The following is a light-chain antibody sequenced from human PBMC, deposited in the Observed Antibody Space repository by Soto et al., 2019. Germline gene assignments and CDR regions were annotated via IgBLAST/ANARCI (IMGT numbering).Light chain of an antibody. CDR1: QSVSSD. CDR2: GAS. V-gene: IGKV3-15*01. J-gene: IGKJ1*01. CDR3: HQYNNWPRT. Sequence: EIVMTQSPATLSVSPGERATLSCRASQSVSSDLAWYQQKPGQAPRLLIYGASTRATGRPARFSGSGSGTEFTLTISSLPSEDFAVYYGHQYNNWPRTFGEGTKVEI.